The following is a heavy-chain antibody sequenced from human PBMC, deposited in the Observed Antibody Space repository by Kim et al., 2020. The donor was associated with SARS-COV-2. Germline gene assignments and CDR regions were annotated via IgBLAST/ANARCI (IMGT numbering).Heavy chain of an antibody. CDR1: GYTFTSYC. J-gene: IGHJ4*02. D-gene: IGHD5-12*01. V-gene: IGHV1-3*01. CDR2: IDAANTNT. Sequence: ASVKVSCKASGYTFTSYCLHWVRQAPGQSLEWMGWIDAANTNTNYSENFQGRVTISRDTSATTVYIELSSLRSEDTAVYYCARDGRSVDYSFDYWGQGTLVTVSS. CDR3: ARDGRSVDYSFDY.